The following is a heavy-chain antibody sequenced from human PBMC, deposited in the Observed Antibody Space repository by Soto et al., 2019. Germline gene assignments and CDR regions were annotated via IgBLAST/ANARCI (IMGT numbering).Heavy chain of an antibody. CDR1: GGSLSGYY. V-gene: IGHV4-34*01. CDR2: INQSGST. Sequence: QVQLQQWGTGLLKPSETLSLTCAVSGGSLSGYYWSWIRQPPGKGLEWIGEINQSGSTNYSPSLRSGVTVLVDTSKSQFSLSLSSVTAARTAVYFCARESPLHITPLDPYLYGVDVWGQGTTVTVSS. J-gene: IGHJ6*02. CDR3: ARESPLHITPLDPYLYGVDV. D-gene: IGHD2-21*01.